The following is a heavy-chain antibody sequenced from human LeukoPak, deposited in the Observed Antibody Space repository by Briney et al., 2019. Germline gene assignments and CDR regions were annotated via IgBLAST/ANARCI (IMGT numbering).Heavy chain of an antibody. J-gene: IGHJ4*02. V-gene: IGHV1-2*06. Sequence: ASVKVSCKASGYTFTGYYMHWVRQAPGQGLEWMGRINPNSGGTNYAQKFQGRVTVTRDTSISTAYMELSRLRSDDTAVYYCARDKTIIRNSYALTWGQGTLVTVSS. CDR1: GYTFTGYY. CDR2: INPNSGGT. D-gene: IGHD5-18*01. CDR3: ARDKTIIRNSYALT.